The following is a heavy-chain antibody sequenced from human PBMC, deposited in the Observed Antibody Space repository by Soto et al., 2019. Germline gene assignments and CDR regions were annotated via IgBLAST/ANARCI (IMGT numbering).Heavy chain of an antibody. CDR3: ARESEDLTSNFDY. J-gene: IGHJ4*02. V-gene: IGHV3-21*06. Sequence: GSLRLSCAASGFTYTRYSMNWVRQAPGKGLEWVSSISSTTNYIYYGDSMKGRFTISRDNAKNSLYLEMNSLRAEDTAVYYCARESEDLTSNFDYWGQGTLVTVSS. CDR2: ISSTTNYI. CDR1: GFTYTRYS.